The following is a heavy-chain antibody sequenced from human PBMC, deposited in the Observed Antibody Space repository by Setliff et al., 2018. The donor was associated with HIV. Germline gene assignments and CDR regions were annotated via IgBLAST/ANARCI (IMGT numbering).Heavy chain of an antibody. J-gene: IGHJ6*03. CDR2: LYYRGTT. Sequence: SETLSLTCTVSGGSISSSSYYWGWIRQPPGKGPEWIGSLYYRGTTYYNPSLKSRVTISTGTSKNQFSLKLSSVTAADTAVYYCTRDLWGDDYYYNNMDVWGKGTTVTVSS. CDR1: GGSISSSSYY. CDR3: TRDLWGDDYYYNNMDV. D-gene: IGHD2-21*02. V-gene: IGHV4-39*07.